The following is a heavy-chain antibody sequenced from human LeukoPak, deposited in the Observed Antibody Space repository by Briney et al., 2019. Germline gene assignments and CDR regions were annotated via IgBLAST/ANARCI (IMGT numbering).Heavy chain of an antibody. V-gene: IGHV3-21*01. CDR1: GFTFSSYS. J-gene: IGHJ4*02. CDR2: ISSSNGYI. Sequence: GGSLRLSCAASGFTFSSYSMNWVRQAPGKGLEWVSSISSSNGYIYYADSVKGRFTISRDNAKNSLYLQMNSLRAEDTAVYYCAREGTAVATNFDYWGQGTLVTVSS. D-gene: IGHD5-18*01. CDR3: AREGTAVATNFDY.